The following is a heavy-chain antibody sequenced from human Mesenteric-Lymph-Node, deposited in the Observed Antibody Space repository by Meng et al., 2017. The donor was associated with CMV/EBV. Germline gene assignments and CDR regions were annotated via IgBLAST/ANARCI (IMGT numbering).Heavy chain of an antibody. CDR3: VVRDYHSDY. V-gene: IGHV3-7*01. CDR2: INQDGSSR. D-gene: IGHD3-10*01. CDR1: GFTFSSYW. J-gene: IGHJ4*02. Sequence: GESLKISCAASGFTFSSYWMTWVRQAPGKGLEWVANINQDGSSRFYVDSVKGRFTISRDKAKNTLYLQMNSLRAEDTAVYYCVVRDYHSDYWGQGRLVTVSS.